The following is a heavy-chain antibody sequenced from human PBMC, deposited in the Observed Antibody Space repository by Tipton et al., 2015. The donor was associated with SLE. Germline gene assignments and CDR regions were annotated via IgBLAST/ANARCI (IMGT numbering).Heavy chain of an antibody. CDR2: INHSGST. J-gene: IGHJ3*02. Sequence: TLSLTCAVYGGSFSGYYWSWIRQPPGKGLEWIGEINHSGSTNYNPSLKSRVTISVDKSKNQFSLKLSSVTAADTAVYYCARGPGLLWFGERKGAFDIWGQGTMVTVSS. D-gene: IGHD3-10*01. CDR3: ARGPGLLWFGERKGAFDI. CDR1: GGSFSGYY. V-gene: IGHV4-34*01.